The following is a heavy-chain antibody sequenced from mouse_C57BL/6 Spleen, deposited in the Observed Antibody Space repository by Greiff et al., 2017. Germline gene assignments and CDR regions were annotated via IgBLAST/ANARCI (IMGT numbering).Heavy chain of an antibody. Sequence: EVKLEESGGGLVKPGGSLKLSCAASGFTFSSYAMSWVRQTPEKRLEWVATISDGGSYTYYPDNVKGRFTISRDNAKNNLYLQMSHLKSEDTAMYYCARDEGYDYPFDYWGQGTTLTVSS. J-gene: IGHJ2*01. CDR1: GFTFSSYA. V-gene: IGHV5-4*01. CDR2: ISDGGSYT. D-gene: IGHD2-4*01. CDR3: ARDEGYDYPFDY.